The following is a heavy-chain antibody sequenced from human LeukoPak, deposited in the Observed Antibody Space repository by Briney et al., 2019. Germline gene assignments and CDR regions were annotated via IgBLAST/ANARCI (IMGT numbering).Heavy chain of an antibody. J-gene: IGHJ5*02. CDR1: GFIFSTYE. Sequence: PGGSLRLSCAASGFIFSTYEMNWVRQAPGKGLEWLSYISYNGRSIYYADSVKGRFTISRDNAKNSLYLQMNSLTAEDTAVHYCVRAHHPGGWFDPWGQGTLVTVSS. V-gene: IGHV3-48*03. CDR3: VRAHHPGGWFDP. CDR2: ISYNGRSI. D-gene: IGHD3-10*01.